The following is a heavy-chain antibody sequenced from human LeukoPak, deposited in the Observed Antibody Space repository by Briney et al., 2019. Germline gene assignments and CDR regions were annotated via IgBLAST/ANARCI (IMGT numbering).Heavy chain of an antibody. CDR3: AREGAAHYYMDV. J-gene: IGHJ6*03. Sequence: PSETLSLTCAVYGGSFSGHYWSWIRQPPGKGLEWIGEINHSGSTNYNPSLKSRVTISVDTSKNQFSLKLSSVTAADTAVYYCAREGAAHYYMDVWGKGTTVTVSS. CDR2: INHSGST. CDR1: GGSFSGHY. D-gene: IGHD6-6*01. V-gene: IGHV4-34*01.